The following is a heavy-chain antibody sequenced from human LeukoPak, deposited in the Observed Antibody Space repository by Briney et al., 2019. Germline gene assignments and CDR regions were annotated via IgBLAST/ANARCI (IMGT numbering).Heavy chain of an antibody. V-gene: IGHV4-39*07. Sequence: PSETLSLTCTVSGGSISSSSYYWGWIRQPPGKGLEWIGSIYYSGSTYYNPSLKSRVTISVDTSKNQFSLKLSSVTAADTAVYYCASVPLGWLQFANEYWGQGTLVTVSS. CDR1: GGSISSSSYY. J-gene: IGHJ4*02. CDR3: ASVPLGWLQFANEY. D-gene: IGHD5-24*01. CDR2: IYYSGST.